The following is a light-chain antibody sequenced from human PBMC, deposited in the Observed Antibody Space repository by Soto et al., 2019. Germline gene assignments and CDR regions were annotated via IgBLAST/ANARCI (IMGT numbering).Light chain of an antibody. CDR3: QQYGSSGT. V-gene: IGKV3-20*01. Sequence: IVLTQSPGTLSSSPGERATLSCRASQSVSTNNLAWYQQRPGRAPRLLIYAASRRATGIPDRFSGSGSGTDFTLTISRLDPEDFAVYYCQQYGSSGTFGQGTKVDIK. CDR2: AAS. J-gene: IGKJ1*01. CDR1: QSVSTNN.